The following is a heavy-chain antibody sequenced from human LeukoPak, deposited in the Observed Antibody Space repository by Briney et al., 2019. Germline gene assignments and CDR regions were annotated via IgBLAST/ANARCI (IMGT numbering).Heavy chain of an antibody. Sequence: SGGSLRLSCAVSGLTFNNYAMSWVRQAPGKGLEWVANINQDGSEKYYVDSVKGRFTISRDNAKNSLYLQMNSLRAEDTAVYYCASQYTHRDYYGSGTYENDYWGQGTLVTVSS. J-gene: IGHJ4*02. V-gene: IGHV3-7*01. CDR2: INQDGSEK. CDR3: ASQYTHRDYYGSGTYENDY. CDR1: GLTFNNYA. D-gene: IGHD3-10*01.